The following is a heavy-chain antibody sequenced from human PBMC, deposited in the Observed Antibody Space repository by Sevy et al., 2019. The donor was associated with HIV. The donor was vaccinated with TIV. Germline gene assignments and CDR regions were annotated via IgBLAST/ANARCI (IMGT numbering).Heavy chain of an antibody. CDR1: GFTFSSYW. CDR3: ATSIEGSVYR. J-gene: IGHJ4*02. CDR2: INNDGSST. Sequence: GGSLRLSCAASGFTFSSYWMHWVRQAPGKGLVWVSLINNDGSSTTYADSVKGRFTISRDNAKNTLFLQMNSLRAEDTAVSYWATSIEGSVYRWGQGTLVTVSS. V-gene: IGHV3-74*01. D-gene: IGHD3-16*02.